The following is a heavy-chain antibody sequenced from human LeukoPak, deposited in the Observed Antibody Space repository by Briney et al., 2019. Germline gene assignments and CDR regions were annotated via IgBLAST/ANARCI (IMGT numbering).Heavy chain of an antibody. CDR2: ISWNSGSI. Sequence: GRSLRLSCAASGFTFDDYAMHWVRQAPGKGLEWVSGISWNSGSIGYADSVKGRFTISRDNAKNSLYLRMNSLRAEDTALYYCAKDMADFWSGYSNFDYWGQGTLVTVSS. CDR1: GFTFDDYA. J-gene: IGHJ4*02. D-gene: IGHD3-3*01. V-gene: IGHV3-9*01. CDR3: AKDMADFWSGYSNFDY.